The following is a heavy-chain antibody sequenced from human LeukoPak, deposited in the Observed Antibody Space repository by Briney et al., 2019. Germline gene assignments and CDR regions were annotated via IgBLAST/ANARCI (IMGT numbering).Heavy chain of an antibody. V-gene: IGHV4-4*07. D-gene: IGHD1-26*01. CDR2: IYPSGST. Sequence: SETLSLTCIVSVGPIGSYYGTGIRKPAGKGLEWIGRIYPSGSTNYNPSLKSRVTMSVDTSKNQFSLKLTSVTAADTAVYYCASYSGSSAYYVHWGPGTLVTVSS. CDR3: ASYSGSSAYYVH. J-gene: IGHJ4*02. CDR1: VGPIGSYY.